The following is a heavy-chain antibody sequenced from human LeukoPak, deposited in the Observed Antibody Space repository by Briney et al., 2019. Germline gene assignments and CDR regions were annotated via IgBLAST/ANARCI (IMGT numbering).Heavy chain of an antibody. CDR3: AKDMATVARYGSGSYPDY. V-gene: IGHV3-11*01. CDR2: ISSSGSTI. D-gene: IGHD3-10*01. Sequence: GGSLRLSCAASGFTFSDYYMSWIRQAPGKGLEWVSYISSSGSTIYYADSVKGRFTISRDNAKNSLYLQMNSLRAEDTAVFYCAKDMATVARYGSGSYPDYWGQGTLVTVSS. CDR1: GFTFSDYY. J-gene: IGHJ4*02.